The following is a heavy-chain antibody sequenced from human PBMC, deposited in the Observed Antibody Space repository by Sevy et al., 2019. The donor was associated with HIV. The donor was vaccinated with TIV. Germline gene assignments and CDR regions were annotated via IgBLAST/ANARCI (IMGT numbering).Heavy chain of an antibody. V-gene: IGHV3-23*01. D-gene: IGHD2-8*01. J-gene: IGHJ4*02. CDR2: LSFGCGEI. CDR1: GFTFNKYS. CDR3: AREGCTKPHDY. Sequence: GGSLRLSCAASGFTFNKYSMSWVRQPLGKGLEWVSTLSFGCGEINYADSVKGWFTISRDNSKSSVYLQMNNLRPEDTAVYYCAREGCTKPHDYWGQGTLVTVSS.